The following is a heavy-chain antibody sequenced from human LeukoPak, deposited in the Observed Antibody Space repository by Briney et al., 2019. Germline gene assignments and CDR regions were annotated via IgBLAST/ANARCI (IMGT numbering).Heavy chain of an antibody. V-gene: IGHV4-59*08. CDR1: GGSISSYY. D-gene: IGHD7-27*01. Sequence: SETLSLTCTVSGGSISSYYWSWIRQPPGKGLEWIGYIYYSGSTNYNPSLKSRVTISVDTSKNQFSLKLSSVTAADTAVYYCARLAWGRLDYWGQGTLVTVSS. CDR3: ARLAWGRLDY. CDR2: IYYSGST. J-gene: IGHJ4*02.